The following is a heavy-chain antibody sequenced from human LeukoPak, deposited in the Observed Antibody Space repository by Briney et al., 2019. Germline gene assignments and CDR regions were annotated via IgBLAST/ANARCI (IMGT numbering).Heavy chain of an antibody. Sequence: PGGSLRLSCAASGFTFSNYAMNWVRQAPGKGLEWVSSISGSGGSTYYADSVRGRFTISRDNSKNTLYLQMNSLRAEDTAVYYCAKGPTRNNDGSGSQFDYWGQGTLVTVSS. CDR3: AKGPTRNNDGSGSQFDY. CDR1: GFTFSNYA. J-gene: IGHJ4*02. V-gene: IGHV3-23*01. D-gene: IGHD3-10*01. CDR2: ISGSGGST.